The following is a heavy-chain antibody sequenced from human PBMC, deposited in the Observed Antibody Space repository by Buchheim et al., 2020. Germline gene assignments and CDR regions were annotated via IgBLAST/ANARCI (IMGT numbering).Heavy chain of an antibody. Sequence: QVQLVESGGGLVKPGGSLRLSCAASGFSFSDYYMSWIRQTPGRGLEWVSYISSSGVTIFYADSVKGRFTISRDNAKNSLYLQMHSLRAEDTAVYYCVREGEVAGTFWSWYYYSGLVVWGQGTT. J-gene: IGHJ6*02. CDR3: VREGEVAGTFWSWYYYSGLVV. CDR2: ISSSGVTI. CDR1: GFSFSDYY. V-gene: IGHV3-11*01. D-gene: IGHD6-19*01.